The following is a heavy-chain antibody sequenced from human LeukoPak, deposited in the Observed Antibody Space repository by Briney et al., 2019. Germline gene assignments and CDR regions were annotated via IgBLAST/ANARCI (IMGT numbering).Heavy chain of an antibody. J-gene: IGHJ4*02. D-gene: IGHD2-15*01. CDR3: STGGGTHDY. V-gene: IGHV3-15*01. Sequence: GGSLGLSCAASGLTFDNAWMSWVRQAPGKGLEWVGRIRSRSAGGTTDYGAPVKGRFTISRDDSKNTLYLQMNSLKTEDTAVYYCSTGGGTHDYWGQGTLVTVSS. CDR1: GLTFDNAW. CDR2: IRSRSAGGTT.